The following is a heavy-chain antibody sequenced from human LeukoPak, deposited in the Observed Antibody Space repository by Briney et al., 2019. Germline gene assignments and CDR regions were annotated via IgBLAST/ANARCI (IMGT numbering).Heavy chain of an antibody. D-gene: IGHD7-27*01. Sequence: GGSLRLSCAASGFTFSSYWMSWVRQAPGKGLEWVANIKQDGSEKYYVDSVKGRFTISRDNAKNSLYLQMNSLRAEDTAVYYCARDQGPSLGTYFDYGGQGTLVTVSS. CDR3: ARDQGPSLGTYFDY. V-gene: IGHV3-7*01. J-gene: IGHJ4*02. CDR2: IKQDGSEK. CDR1: GFTFSSYW.